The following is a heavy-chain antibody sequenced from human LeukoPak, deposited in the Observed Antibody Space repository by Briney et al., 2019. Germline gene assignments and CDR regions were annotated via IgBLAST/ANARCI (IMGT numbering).Heavy chain of an antibody. D-gene: IGHD4-23*01. V-gene: IGHV3-48*02. CDR3: ARHDYGGNSGDY. CDR1: GFTFSSYS. J-gene: IGHJ4*02. CDR2: IGTSSSTI. Sequence: GGSLRLSCAAPGFTFSSYSMNWVRQAPGKGLEWVSYIGTSSSTIYYADSVKGRFTISRDNAKHSLYLQMNSLRDEDTAVYYCARHDYGGNSGDYWGQGTLVTVSS.